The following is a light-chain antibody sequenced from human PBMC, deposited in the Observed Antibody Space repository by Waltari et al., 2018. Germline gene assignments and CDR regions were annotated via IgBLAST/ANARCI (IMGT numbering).Light chain of an antibody. CDR1: QSVSSSY. J-gene: IGKJ1*01. CDR3: QQYGSLPKT. CDR2: GAS. V-gene: IGKV3-20*01. Sequence: CRARQSVSSSYLAWYQQKLGQAPRLLIYGASSRATGIPDRFSGSGSGTDFTLTISRLEPEDFAVYYCQQYGSLPKTFGQGTKVEIK.